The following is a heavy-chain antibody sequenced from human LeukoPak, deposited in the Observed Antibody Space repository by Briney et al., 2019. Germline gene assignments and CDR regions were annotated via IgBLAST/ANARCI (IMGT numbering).Heavy chain of an antibody. D-gene: IGHD3-3*01. CDR3: AKATVYYDFWSGTSEPDY. CDR2: ISGSGDST. J-gene: IGHJ4*02. V-gene: IGHV3-23*01. Sequence: GGSLRLSCAASGFTFVDYGMSWVRQAPGKGLEWVSAISGSGDSTFYADSVKGRFTISRDNSKNTLYLQMNSLRAEDTAVYYCAKATVYYDFWSGTSEPDYWGQGTLVTVSS. CDR1: GFTFVDYG.